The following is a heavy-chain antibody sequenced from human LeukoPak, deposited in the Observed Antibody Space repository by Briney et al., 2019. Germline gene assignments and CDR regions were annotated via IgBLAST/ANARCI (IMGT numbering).Heavy chain of an antibody. CDR2: INTNTGNP. CDR1: GYAFTTYA. J-gene: IGHJ4*02. CDR3: GRDPKLGIRGYTYGYIDF. V-gene: IGHV7-4-1*02. D-gene: IGHD5-18*01. Sequence: ASVKVSCKTSGYAFTTYAISWVRQAPGQGLEWMGWINTNTGNPTYAQGFFTGRYVFSLDTSVNTAYLQITGLKADDTAVYYCGRDPKLGIRGYTYGYIDFWGQGTLVTVAS.